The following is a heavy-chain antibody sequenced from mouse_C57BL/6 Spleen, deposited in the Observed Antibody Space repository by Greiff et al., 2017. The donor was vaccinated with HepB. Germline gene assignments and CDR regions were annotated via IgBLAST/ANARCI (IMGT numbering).Heavy chain of an antibody. CDR2: IDPSDSYT. CDR3: ARSLYYGSSFYAMDY. V-gene: IGHV1-69*01. J-gene: IGHJ4*01. D-gene: IGHD1-1*01. CDR1: GYTFTSYW. Sequence: VKLQQPGAELVMPGASVKLSCKASGYTFTSYWMHWVKQRPGQGLEWIGEIDPSDSYTNYNQKFKGKSTLTVDKSSSTAYMQLSSLTSEDSAVYYCARSLYYGSSFYAMDYWGQGTSVTVSS.